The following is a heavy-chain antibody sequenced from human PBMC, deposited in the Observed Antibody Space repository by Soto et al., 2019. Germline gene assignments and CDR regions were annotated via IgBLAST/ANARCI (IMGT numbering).Heavy chain of an antibody. D-gene: IGHD3-3*01. CDR3: ASGPHHGDYYYGMDV. V-gene: IGHV1-18*04. CDR2: ISAYNGNT. Sequence: GASVKVSFKASGYTFTSYGISWVRQAPGQGLEWMGWISAYNGNTNYAQKLQGRVTMTTDTSTSTAYMELRSLRSDDTAVYYRASGPHHGDYYYGMDVWGQGTTVTVSS. J-gene: IGHJ6*02. CDR1: GYTFTSYG.